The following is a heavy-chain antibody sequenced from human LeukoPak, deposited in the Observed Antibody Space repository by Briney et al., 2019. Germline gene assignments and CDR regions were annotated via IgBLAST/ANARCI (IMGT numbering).Heavy chain of an antibody. J-gene: IGHJ6*02. Sequence: SETLSLTCTVSGGSISSSSHYWGWIRQPPGKGPEWIGSLYYSGSTYYNPSLKSRVTISVGTSKNQFSLKLSSVTATDTAAYYCARHDCTTTSCLYFYGMDVWGQGTTVTVSS. V-gene: IGHV4-39*01. CDR3: ARHDCTTTSCLYFYGMDV. D-gene: IGHD2-2*01. CDR1: GGSISSSSHY. CDR2: LYYSGST.